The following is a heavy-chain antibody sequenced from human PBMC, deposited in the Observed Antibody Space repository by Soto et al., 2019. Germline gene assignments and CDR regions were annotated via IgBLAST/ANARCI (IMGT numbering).Heavy chain of an antibody. CDR2: IFPRDFDV. CDR3: ARLVSLLQPIDS. J-gene: IGHJ5*01. V-gene: IGHV5-51*01. Sequence: GESLKISCQTSGYTFTNYWIGWVRQMPGGCLAWLGLIFPRDFDVRYSPSFEGQVTISADRSTATAVLQWRSLEASYSALYFCARLVSLLQPIDSWGQGTPVTVSS. CDR1: GYTFTNYW. D-gene: IGHD4-4*01.